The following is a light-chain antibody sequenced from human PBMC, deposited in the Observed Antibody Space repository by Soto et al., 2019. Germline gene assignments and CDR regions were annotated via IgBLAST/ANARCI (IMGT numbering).Light chain of an antibody. CDR2: GAS. CDR3: QQYNDWPPLT. Sequence: EKVLTQSPVTLSVSLGERATLSCRASQSITTNLAWYQQKPGQAPRLLIFGASNRDTGIPARFSGSGSGTEFSLTISSLQSEDSAIYYCQQYNDWPPLTFGGGTKVEI. J-gene: IGKJ4*01. V-gene: IGKV3-15*01. CDR1: QSITTN.